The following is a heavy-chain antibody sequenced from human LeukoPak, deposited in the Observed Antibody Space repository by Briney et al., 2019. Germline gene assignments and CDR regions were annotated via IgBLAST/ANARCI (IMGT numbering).Heavy chain of an antibody. V-gene: IGHV5-51*01. CDR1: GYRISNSW. CDR3: ARRGYSFYFDY. D-gene: IGHD5-18*01. Sequence: GASLKICCMGSGYRISNSWIGLVRQMPGKGLVWMGIIYPGDSDNRYSPSFQGQVTISVDKSISTAYLQWSSLKASDTAMYYCARRGYSFYFDYWGQGTLSPSPQ. J-gene: IGHJ4*02. CDR2: IYPGDSDN.